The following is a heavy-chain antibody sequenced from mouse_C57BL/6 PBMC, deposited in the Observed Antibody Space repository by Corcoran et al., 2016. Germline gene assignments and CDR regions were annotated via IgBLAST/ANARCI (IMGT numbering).Heavy chain of an antibody. Sequence: QIQLVQSGPELKKPGETVKISCKASGYTFTTYGMSWVKQAPGKGLKWMGWINTYSGVPTYADDFKGRFAFSLETSASTAYLQINNLKNEDTATYFCARIYGSSPYYFDYWGQGTTLTVSS. J-gene: IGHJ2*01. V-gene: IGHV9-3*01. D-gene: IGHD1-1*01. CDR1: GYTFTTYG. CDR2: INTYSGVP. CDR3: ARIYGSSPYYFDY.